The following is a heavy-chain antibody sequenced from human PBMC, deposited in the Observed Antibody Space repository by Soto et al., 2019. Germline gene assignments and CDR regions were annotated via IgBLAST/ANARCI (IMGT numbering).Heavy chain of an antibody. CDR1: GYSFISYW. J-gene: IGHJ6*02. CDR3: ARILRYCSSTSCYVRRMDV. CDR2: IYPGDSDT. V-gene: IGHV5-51*01. Sequence: PGESLQISGKVSGYSFISYWIGCVRQMPGKGLEWMGIIYPGDSDTRYSPSFQGQVTISADKSISTAYLQWSSLKASDTAMYYCARILRYCSSTSCYVRRMDVWGQGTTVTVSS. D-gene: IGHD2-2*01.